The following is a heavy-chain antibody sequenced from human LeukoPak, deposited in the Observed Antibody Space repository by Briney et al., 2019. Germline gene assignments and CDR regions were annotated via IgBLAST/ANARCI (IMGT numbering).Heavy chain of an antibody. CDR1: GGSISSYY. CDR3: ERFEGPYGSGSIDY. Sequence: SETLSLTCTVSGGSISSYYWSWIRQPPGKGLEWIGYIYYSGSTNYNPSLKSRVTISVDTSKNQFSLKLSSVTAADTAVYYCERFEGPYGSGSIDYWGQGTLVTVSS. J-gene: IGHJ4*02. V-gene: IGHV4-59*01. D-gene: IGHD3-10*01. CDR2: IYYSGST.